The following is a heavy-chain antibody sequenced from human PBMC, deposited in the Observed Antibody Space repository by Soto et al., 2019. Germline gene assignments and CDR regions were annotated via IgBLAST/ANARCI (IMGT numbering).Heavy chain of an antibody. J-gene: IGHJ4*02. CDR3: ARGLPTTVTILQS. V-gene: IGHV1-3*01. Sequence: ASVKVSCKASGFPFAGNTVLWVRQAPGQGLEWMGWINVGNGNTKLSQKFQGRFTLARDTSASTAYMELSSLRSEDTAVYYCARGLPTTVTILQSRAQGTLVTVSS. CDR1: GFPFAGNT. D-gene: IGHD4-17*01. CDR2: INVGNGNT.